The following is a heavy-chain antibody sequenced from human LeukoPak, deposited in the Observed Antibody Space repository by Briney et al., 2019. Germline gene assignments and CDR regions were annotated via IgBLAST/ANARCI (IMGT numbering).Heavy chain of an antibody. CDR3: ARVLIGYSYGYRGDFDY. Sequence: RASETLSLTCTVSGYSISSGYYWGWIRQPPGKGLEWIGSIYHSGSTYYNPSLKSRVTISVDTSKNQFSLKLSSVTAADTAVYYCARVLIGYSYGYRGDFDYWGQGTLVTVSS. CDR1: GYSISSGYY. CDR2: IYHSGST. J-gene: IGHJ4*02. V-gene: IGHV4-38-2*02. D-gene: IGHD5-18*01.